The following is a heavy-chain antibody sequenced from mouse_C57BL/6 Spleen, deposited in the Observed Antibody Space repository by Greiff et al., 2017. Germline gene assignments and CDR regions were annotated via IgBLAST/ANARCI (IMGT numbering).Heavy chain of an antibody. D-gene: IGHD1-1*01. CDR3: ARSYYGSSLWFAY. Sequence: EVKLVESGGGLVQPGGSLKLSCAASGFTFSDYYMYWVRQTPEKGLEWVAYISNGGGSTNYPDTVKGRFTISRDNATNTLYMQMSRLKSEDTAMYDCARSYYGSSLWFAYWGQGTLVTVSA. CDR1: GFTFSDYY. V-gene: IGHV5-12*01. CDR2: ISNGGGST. J-gene: IGHJ3*01.